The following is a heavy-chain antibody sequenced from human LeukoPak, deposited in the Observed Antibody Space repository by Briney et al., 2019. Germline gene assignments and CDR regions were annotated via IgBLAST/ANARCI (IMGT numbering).Heavy chain of an antibody. D-gene: IGHD4-17*01. CDR2: ITSSSSST. J-gene: IGHJ4*02. CDR3: AKDDLYGKFDY. CDR1: GFSFSTYG. V-gene: IGHV3-23*01. Sequence: GGSLRLSCAASGFSFSTYGMSWVRQAPGKGLEWVSAITSSSSSTYYADSVKGRFAISRDNSKHTMYLQMNSLRAEDTAVYYCAKDDLYGKFDYWGQGTLVTVSS.